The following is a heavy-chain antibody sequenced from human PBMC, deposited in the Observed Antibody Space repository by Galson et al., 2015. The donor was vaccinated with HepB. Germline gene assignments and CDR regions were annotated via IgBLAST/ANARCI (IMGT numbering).Heavy chain of an antibody. V-gene: IGHV3-23*01. D-gene: IGHD6-19*01. J-gene: IGHJ2*01. CDR1: GFTFGNYA. CDR2: TSGADGTT. Sequence: SLRLSCAASGFTFGNYAMSWVRQAPGKGLQWVSATSGADGTTYYADSVKGRFTISRDNSKNTLYLLMNSLRTEDTAQYYCAKAPSVSGSLDWYFDLWGRGTLVTVSS. CDR3: AKAPSVSGSLDWYFDL.